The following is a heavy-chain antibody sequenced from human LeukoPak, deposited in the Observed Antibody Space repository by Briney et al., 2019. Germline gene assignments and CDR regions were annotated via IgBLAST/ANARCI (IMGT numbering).Heavy chain of an antibody. CDR3: ARHCSGGSCQSAWFDP. CDR2: ISTYNGNT. CDR1: GYTFTSYG. Sequence: GASVKVSCKASGYTFTSYGISWVRQAPGQGLEWMGWISTYNGNTDYPQKHQGRVTMTTDTSTSTAYMELRSLRSDDTAVYYCARHCSGGSCQSAWFDPWGQGTLVTVSS. V-gene: IGHV1-18*01. J-gene: IGHJ5*02. D-gene: IGHD2-15*01.